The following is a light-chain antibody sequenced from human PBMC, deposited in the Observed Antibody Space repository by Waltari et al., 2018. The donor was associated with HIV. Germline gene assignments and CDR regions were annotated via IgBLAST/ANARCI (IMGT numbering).Light chain of an antibody. Sequence: QSVLTQPPSASGTPAQSVTITCSGSSSNIGSNFVYWYQQVPGTAPKLLIYRNKQRPSGVPDRFSGSKSGTSASLAISGLRAEDEADYYCAAWDDSLSGGVFGGGTKLTVL. CDR1: SSNIGSNF. V-gene: IGLV1-47*01. CDR2: RNK. J-gene: IGLJ2*01. CDR3: AAWDDSLSGGV.